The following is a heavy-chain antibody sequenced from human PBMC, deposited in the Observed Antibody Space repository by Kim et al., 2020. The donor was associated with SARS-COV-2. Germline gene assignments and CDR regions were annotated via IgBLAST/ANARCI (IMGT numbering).Heavy chain of an antibody. J-gene: IGHJ4*02. CDR3: ARDSQSVFDY. V-gene: IGHV1-3*01. CDR2: NT. Sequence: NTKYSQKFQGRVTITRDTSASTAYMELSSLRSEDTAVYYCARDSQSVFDYWGQGTLVTVSS.